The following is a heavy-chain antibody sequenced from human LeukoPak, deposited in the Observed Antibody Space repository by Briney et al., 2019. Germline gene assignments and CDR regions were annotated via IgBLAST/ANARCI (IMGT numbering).Heavy chain of an antibody. V-gene: IGHV4-34*01. CDR2: INHSGST. D-gene: IGHD3-10*01. CDR1: GGSFSGCY. CDR3: ARGRLGDNGSFDY. J-gene: IGHJ4*02. Sequence: PSETLSLTCAGYGGSFSGCYWSWIRQPPGKGLEWIGEINHSGSTNYNPCLKSRVTISVDTSKTQFSLKLSSVTAADTAVYYCARGRLGDNGSFDYWGQGTLVTVSS.